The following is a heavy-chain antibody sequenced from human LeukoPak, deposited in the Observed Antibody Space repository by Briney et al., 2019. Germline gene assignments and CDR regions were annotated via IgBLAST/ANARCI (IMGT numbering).Heavy chain of an antibody. Sequence: AASVTVSCTASGGTFSSYAISWVRQAPGQGLEWMGGIIPIFGTANYAQKFQGRVTITADESTSTAYMELSSLRSEDTAVYYCARDGYCSGGSCYGIDYWGQGTLVTVSS. J-gene: IGHJ4*02. V-gene: IGHV1-69*13. CDR1: GGTFSSYA. CDR3: ARDGYCSGGSCYGIDY. CDR2: IIPIFGTA. D-gene: IGHD2-15*01.